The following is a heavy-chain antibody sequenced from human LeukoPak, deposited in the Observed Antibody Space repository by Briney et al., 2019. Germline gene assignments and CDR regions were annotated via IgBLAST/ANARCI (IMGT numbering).Heavy chain of an antibody. CDR2: ISAYNGNT. Sequence: GASVKVSCKASGYTFTSYGVSWVRQAPGQGLEWMGWISAYNGNTNYAQKLQGRVTMTTDTSTSTAYMELRSLRSDDTAVYYCARDPPITYYDFWSLNDAFDIWGQGTMVTVSS. D-gene: IGHD3-3*01. CDR3: ARDPPITYYDFWSLNDAFDI. V-gene: IGHV1-18*01. CDR1: GYTFTSYG. J-gene: IGHJ3*02.